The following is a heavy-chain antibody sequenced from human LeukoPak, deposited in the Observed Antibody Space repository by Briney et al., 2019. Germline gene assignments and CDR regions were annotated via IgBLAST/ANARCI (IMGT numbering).Heavy chain of an antibody. V-gene: IGHV3-48*01. CDR1: EFTFSSYS. CDR3: VKNWDY. J-gene: IGHJ4*02. CDR2: ITNSGNSK. Sequence: GGSLRLSCAAPEFTFSSYSMNWVRQAPGKGLEWVSYITNSGNSKSYADSVKGRFTISRDNTKNSLYLQMNGLRAEDTAVYYCVKNWDYWGQGTLVTVSS. D-gene: IGHD2/OR15-2a*01.